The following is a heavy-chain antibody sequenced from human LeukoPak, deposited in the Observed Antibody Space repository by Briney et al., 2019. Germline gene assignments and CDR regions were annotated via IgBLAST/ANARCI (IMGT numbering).Heavy chain of an antibody. CDR3: AKSLYGGCDY. CDR1: GFSFSTYA. J-gene: IGHJ4*02. CDR2: VNGNGGST. V-gene: IGHV3-23*01. Sequence: GGSLRLSCAASGFSFSTYAMSWVRQAPGKGLEWVSGVNGNGGSTSYADSVKGRFTIFRDNSKNTAYLQMNSLRVEDTAVYYCAKSLYGGCDYWGQGTVVTVSS. D-gene: IGHD3-16*02.